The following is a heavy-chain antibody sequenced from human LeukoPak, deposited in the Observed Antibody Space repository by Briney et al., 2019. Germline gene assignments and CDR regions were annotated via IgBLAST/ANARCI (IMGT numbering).Heavy chain of an antibody. D-gene: IGHD3-3*01. Sequence: RGESLKISCKGSGYTFSSYWIGWVRQMRGEGLEWMGIIYPGDSDTRYSPSLQGQVTISVATSIGTAYLQWSSLKASDTAIYYCARQNDFRLDYWGQGTLVTVSS. J-gene: IGHJ4*02. CDR1: GYTFSSYW. CDR2: IYPGDSDT. CDR3: ARQNDFRLDY. V-gene: IGHV5-51*01.